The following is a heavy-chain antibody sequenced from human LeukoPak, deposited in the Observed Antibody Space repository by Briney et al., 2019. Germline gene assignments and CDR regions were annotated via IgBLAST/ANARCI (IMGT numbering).Heavy chain of an antibody. CDR2: IYYSGST. CDR1: GGSISSSSYY. V-gene: IGHV4-39*01. J-gene: IGHJ4*02. CDR3: ARTLGAGCFDY. Sequence: SETLSLTCTVSGGSISSSSYYWGWIRQPPGKGLEWIGSIYYSGSTYYNPSLKSRVTISVDTSKNQFSLKLSSVTAADTAVYYCARTLGAGCFDYWGQGTLVTVSS.